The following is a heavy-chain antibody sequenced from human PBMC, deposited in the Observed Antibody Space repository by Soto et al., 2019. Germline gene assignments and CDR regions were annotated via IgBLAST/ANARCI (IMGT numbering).Heavy chain of an antibody. J-gene: IGHJ4*02. CDR1: GFTFSSYG. V-gene: IGHV3-33*01. Sequence: SLRLSCAASGFTFSSYGMHWVRQAPGKGLEWVAVIWYDGSNKYYADSVKGRFTISRDNSKNTLYLQMNSLRAEDTAVYYCARSTQVVAATEFAYWGQRTLVTVSS. D-gene: IGHD2-15*01. CDR2: IWYDGSNK. CDR3: ARSTQVVAATEFAY.